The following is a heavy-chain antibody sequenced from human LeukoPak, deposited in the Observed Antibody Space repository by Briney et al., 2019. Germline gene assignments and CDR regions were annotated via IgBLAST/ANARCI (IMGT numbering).Heavy chain of an antibody. CDR2: VHLDGRT. D-gene: IGHD3-3*01. Sequence: PSGTLSLTCGVSGGSVINTNWWTWVRQPPGKGLDWIGVVHLDGRTNYNPSLESRLTMSVDVSENQVSLKLTSVTAADTAVYYCAREGGFYRPLDYSGQGTLVTVSS. V-gene: IGHV4-4*02. CDR3: AREGGFYRPLDY. J-gene: IGHJ4*02. CDR1: GGSVINTNW.